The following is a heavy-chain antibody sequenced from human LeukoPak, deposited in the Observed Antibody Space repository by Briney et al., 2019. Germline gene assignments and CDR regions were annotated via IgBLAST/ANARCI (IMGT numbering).Heavy chain of an antibody. CDR3: ARDASRGYCSSASCYNWFDP. J-gene: IGHJ5*02. D-gene: IGHD2-2*01. CDR2: MNPNSGNT. CDR1: GYMFTSYD. Sequence: ASVKVSCKASGYMFTSYDINWVRQATGQGLEWMGWMNPNSGNTGYAQRFQGRITMTRNTSISTAYMELSRLRSDDTAVYYCARDASRGYCSSASCYNWFDPWGQGTLVTVSS. V-gene: IGHV1-8*01.